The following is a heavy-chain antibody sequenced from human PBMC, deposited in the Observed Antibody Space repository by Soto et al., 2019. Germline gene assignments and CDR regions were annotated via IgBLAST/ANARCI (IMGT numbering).Heavy chain of an antibody. CDR2: INEDGSEK. Sequence: EVQLVESGGGLVQPGGSLRLSCAASGFTFSNYLMNWVRQAPGKGLEWVANINEDGSEKSYVDSAKGRFTISRDNAKNSLYLQMSSLRAEDTAVYYCARDLFDYWGQGTLVTVSS. J-gene: IGHJ4*02. CDR3: ARDLFDY. CDR1: GFTFSNYL. V-gene: IGHV3-7*01.